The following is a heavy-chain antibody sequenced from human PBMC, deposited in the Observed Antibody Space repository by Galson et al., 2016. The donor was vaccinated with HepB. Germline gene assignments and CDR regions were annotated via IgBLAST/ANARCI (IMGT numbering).Heavy chain of an antibody. CDR3: ARDSGTPPPRRGPSSGY. J-gene: IGHJ4*02. CDR1: GFTFRNYG. Sequence: SLRLSCAASGFTFRNYGMNWVRQAPGKRLHWVAVVSYDGFRQFYADSVKGRFTISRDSSKNTLYLQMNSLRAEDTAIYYCARDSGTPPPRRGPSSGYWGQGTLVTVSS. V-gene: IGHV3-30*03. CDR2: VSYDGFRQ. D-gene: IGHD1-26*01.